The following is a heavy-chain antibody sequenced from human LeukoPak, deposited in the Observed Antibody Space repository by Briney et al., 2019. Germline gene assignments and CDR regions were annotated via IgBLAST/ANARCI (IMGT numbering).Heavy chain of an antibody. CDR3: ARHRTIYYDNSGYWV. Sequence: SETLSLTCTVSGGSISSYYWSWIRQPPGKGLEWIGYIYYSGSTSYNPSLKSRVTISVDTSKKQFSLKLTSVTAADTAVYYCARHRTIYYDNSGYWVWGQGTLVTVSS. V-gene: IGHV4-59*08. CDR2: IYYSGST. D-gene: IGHD3-22*01. J-gene: IGHJ4*02. CDR1: GGSISSYY.